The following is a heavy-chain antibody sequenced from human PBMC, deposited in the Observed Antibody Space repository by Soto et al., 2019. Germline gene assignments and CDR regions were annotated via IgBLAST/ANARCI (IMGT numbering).Heavy chain of an antibody. J-gene: IGHJ6*02. V-gene: IGHV3-23*01. CDR3: AKDRGDYGYYYGMDV. Sequence: LRLSCAASGFTFSSYAMSWVRQAPGKGLEWVSAISGSGGSTYYADSVKGRFTISRDNSKNTLYLQMNSLRAEGTAVYYCAKDRGDYGYYYGMDVWGQGTTVTVSS. CDR1: GFTFSSYA. D-gene: IGHD4-17*01. CDR2: ISGSGGST.